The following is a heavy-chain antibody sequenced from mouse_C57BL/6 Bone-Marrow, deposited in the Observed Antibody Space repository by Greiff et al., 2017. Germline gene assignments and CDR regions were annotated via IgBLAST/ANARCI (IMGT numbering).Heavy chain of an antibody. J-gene: IGHJ2*01. Sequence: QVQLQQPGAELVMPGASVTLSCKASGYTFTSYWMHWVKQRPGQGLEWIGEIDPSDSYPNYNQKFKGKSTLTVDKSSSTAYMQLSSLTSEDSAVYYCARGVYYGSPYYLADWGQGTTLTVSS. CDR3: ARGVYYGSPYYLAD. D-gene: IGHD2-2*01. CDR2: IDPSDSYP. V-gene: IGHV1-69*01. CDR1: GYTFTSYW.